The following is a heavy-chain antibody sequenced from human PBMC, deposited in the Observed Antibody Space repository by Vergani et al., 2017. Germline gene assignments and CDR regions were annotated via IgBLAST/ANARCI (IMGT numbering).Heavy chain of an antibody. V-gene: IGHV3-30*18. CDR2: ISYDGSNK. CDR3: AKDKEYSTPRGYYYYMDV. CDR1: GFTFSSYG. Sequence: QVQLVESGGGVVQPGRSLRLSCEASGFTFSSYGMHWVRQAPGKGLEWVAVISYDGSNKYYADSVKGRFTISRDNSKNTLYLQMNSLRAEDTAVYYCAKDKEYSTPRGYYYYMDVWGKGTTVIVSS. D-gene: IGHD6-6*01. J-gene: IGHJ6*03.